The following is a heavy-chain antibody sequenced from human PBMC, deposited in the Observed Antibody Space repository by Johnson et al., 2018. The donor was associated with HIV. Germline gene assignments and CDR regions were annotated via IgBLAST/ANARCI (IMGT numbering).Heavy chain of an antibody. Sequence: VQLVESGGGLVQPGGSLRLSCAASGFTLSSYDMHWVRQATGKGLEWVSEIDTAGDTYYPGSVKGRFTTSRENAKNSLYLKMNSLRAGDTAGYYCARRSIRSDGFDIWGQGTKVTVSS. V-gene: IGHV3-13*01. CDR1: GFTLSSYD. CDR3: ARRSIRSDGFDI. CDR2: IDTAGDT. D-gene: IGHD4-11*01. J-gene: IGHJ3*02.